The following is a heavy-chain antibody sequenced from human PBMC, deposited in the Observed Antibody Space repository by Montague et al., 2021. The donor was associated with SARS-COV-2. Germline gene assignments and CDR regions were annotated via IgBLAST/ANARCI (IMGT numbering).Heavy chain of an antibody. V-gene: IGHV3-21*01. D-gene: IGHD3-10*01. CDR1: GFTFSSYS. J-gene: IGHJ6*02. CDR3: ARESTVVIITGYYYYGVDV. CDR2: ISSSSSYI. Sequence: SLRLSCAASGFTFSSYSMNWVRQAPGKGLEWVSSISSSSSYIYYADSVKGRFTISRGNAKNSLYLQMNSLRAEDTAVYFCARESTVVIITGYYYYGVDVWGQGTTVTVSS.